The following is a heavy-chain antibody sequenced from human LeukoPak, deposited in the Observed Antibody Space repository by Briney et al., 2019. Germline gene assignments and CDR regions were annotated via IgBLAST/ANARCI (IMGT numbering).Heavy chain of an antibody. Sequence: SETLSLTCTVPGGSISSSSYYWGWIRQPPGKGLEWIGNIYYSGSTYYNPSLKSRVTISVDTSKNQFSLKLSSVTAADTAVYYCARRGSSSWVYYFDYWGQGTLVTVSS. V-gene: IGHV4-39*01. CDR3: ARRGSSSWVYYFDY. D-gene: IGHD6-6*01. J-gene: IGHJ4*02. CDR1: GGSISSSSYY. CDR2: IYYSGST.